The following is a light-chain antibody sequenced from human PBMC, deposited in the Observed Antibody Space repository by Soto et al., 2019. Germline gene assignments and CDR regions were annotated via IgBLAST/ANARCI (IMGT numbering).Light chain of an antibody. V-gene: IGKV3-15*01. Sequence: ETLMTQSPATLSVSPGARATLYCRASQTISNNLAWYHQKPGQAPRLLIFGASPRATGVPVRFSGSGSGTLFTLTISSLQSEDFGVYYCQQKNRGRGTFGQGTKVEIK. CDR1: QTISNN. CDR2: GAS. CDR3: QQKNRGRGT. J-gene: IGKJ1*01.